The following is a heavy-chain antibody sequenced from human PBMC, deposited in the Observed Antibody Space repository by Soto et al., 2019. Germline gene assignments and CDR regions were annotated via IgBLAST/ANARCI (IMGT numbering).Heavy chain of an antibody. V-gene: IGHV3-48*03. CDR1: GFAFSNYE. D-gene: IGHD3-3*02. Sequence: GGSLRLSCAASGFAFSNYEMNWVRQAPGKGLEWVSYISLSGSTIYYADSVKGRFTISRDDAKDSLYLQMDSLRADDTAVYYCAREHFSASPNLFDYWGQGTLVTVSS. CDR3: AREHFSASPNLFDY. CDR2: ISLSGSTI. J-gene: IGHJ4*02.